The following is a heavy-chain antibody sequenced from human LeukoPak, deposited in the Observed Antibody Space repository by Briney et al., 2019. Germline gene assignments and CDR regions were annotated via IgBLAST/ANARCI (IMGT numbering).Heavy chain of an antibody. CDR1: GGSISSGGYY. CDR2: IYYSGST. J-gene: IGHJ4*02. CDR3: ARDWGYGSGSYVGYFDY. V-gene: IGHV4-31*03. D-gene: IGHD3-10*01. Sequence: SETLSLTCTVSGGSISSGGYYWSWIRQHPGKGLEWIGYIYYSGSTYYNPSLKSRVTISVDTSKNQFSLKLSSVTAADTAVYYCARDWGYGSGSYVGYFDYWGQGTLVTVSS.